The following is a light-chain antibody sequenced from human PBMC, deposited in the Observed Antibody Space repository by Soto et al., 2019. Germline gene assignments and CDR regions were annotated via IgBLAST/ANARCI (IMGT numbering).Light chain of an antibody. CDR2: GAS. CDR3: QQYNNWPYT. V-gene: IGKV3D-15*01. CDR1: QSVNSN. J-gene: IGKJ2*01. Sequence: EIVMTQSPATLSVSPGERGTLSCRASQSVNSNLAWYQQKPGQAPRLLIDGASTRATGIPARFSGSGSGTEFTLTICSLQSEDFAVYYCQQYNNWPYTFGQGTKLEIK.